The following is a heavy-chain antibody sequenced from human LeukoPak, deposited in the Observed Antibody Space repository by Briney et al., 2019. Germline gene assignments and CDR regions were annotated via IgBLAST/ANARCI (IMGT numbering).Heavy chain of an antibody. CDR1: GFTFSSYG. CDR3: AKILSATYYYDSSGYPGAFDI. CDR2: ISYDGSNK. V-gene: IGHV3-30*18. D-gene: IGHD3-22*01. Sequence: GGSLRLSCAASGFTFSSYGMHWVRQAPGKGLEWVAVISYDGSNKYHADSVKGRFTISRDNSKNTLYLQMNSLRAEDTAVYYCAKILSATYYYDSSGYPGAFDIWGQGTMVTVSS. J-gene: IGHJ3*02.